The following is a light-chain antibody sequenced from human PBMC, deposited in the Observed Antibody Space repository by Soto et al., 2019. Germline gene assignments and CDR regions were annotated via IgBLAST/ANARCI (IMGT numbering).Light chain of an antibody. V-gene: IGKV3-15*01. CDR2: GAS. J-gene: IGKJ1*01. Sequence: EIVMTQSPATLSVSPGERATLSCRASQTVSSSLAWYQQKPGQAPRLLIYGASTRATGIPARFSGSGSGTEFTLSISSLQSEDFAVYYGQQFNNWPWTFCQGTKVEIK. CDR1: QTVSSS. CDR3: QQFNNWPWT.